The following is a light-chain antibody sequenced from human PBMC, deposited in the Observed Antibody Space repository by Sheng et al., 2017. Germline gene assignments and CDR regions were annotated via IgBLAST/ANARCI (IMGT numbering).Light chain of an antibody. Sequence: EIVLTQSPGTLSLSPGERATLSCRASESVASNYLAWYQQKPGQPPRPLIYDASSRATGIPDRFSGSGSGTDFTLTITRLEPEDFAVYYCQQRRSWPITFGQGTRLEIK. V-gene: IGKV3D-20*02. CDR1: ESVASNY. CDR3: QQRRSWPIT. CDR2: DAS. J-gene: IGKJ5*01.